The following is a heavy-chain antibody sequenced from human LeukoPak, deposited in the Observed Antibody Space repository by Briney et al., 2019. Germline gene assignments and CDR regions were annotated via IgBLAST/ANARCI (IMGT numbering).Heavy chain of an antibody. J-gene: IGHJ4*02. CDR1: GYNFTNFW. CDR2: IYPGDSDT. V-gene: IGHV5-51*01. D-gene: IGHD2-15*01. CDR3: ARSSVEVAAQIDY. Sequence: GESLKISCKGSGYNFTNFWIGWVRQMPGKGLEWMGIIYPGDSDTRYSPSFQGQVTISADKSISTAYLQWSSLKASDTAMYYCARSSVEVAAQIDYWGQGTLVTVSS.